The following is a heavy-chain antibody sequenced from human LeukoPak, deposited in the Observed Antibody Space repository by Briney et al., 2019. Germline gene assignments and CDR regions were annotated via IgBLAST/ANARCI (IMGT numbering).Heavy chain of an antibody. Sequence: PGGSLRLSCAASGFTFSSYGMHWVRQAPGKGLEWVAFIRYDGSNKYYADSVKGRFTISRDNSKNTLYLQMNSLRAEDTAVYYCAKEEPYPDSSSWSSYYYYYMDVWGKGTTVTISS. CDR2: IRYDGSNK. V-gene: IGHV3-30*02. CDR1: GFTFSSYG. J-gene: IGHJ6*03. D-gene: IGHD6-13*01. CDR3: AKEEPYPDSSSWSSYYYYYMDV.